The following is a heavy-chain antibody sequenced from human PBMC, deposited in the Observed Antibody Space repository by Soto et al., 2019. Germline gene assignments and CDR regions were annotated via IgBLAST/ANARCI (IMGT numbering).Heavy chain of an antibody. Sequence: QVQLQESGPRLVKPSGTLSLTCIVSRDSISGAWWTWVRQPPGKGLEWIGEISHSGTTNYNPSLKSRVTISVDKSKNQFSLNLNSVTVADTAVYFCARNGGAYSQASWGQGILVTVSS. CDR1: RDSISGAW. CDR3: ARNGGAYSQAS. V-gene: IGHV4-4*02. J-gene: IGHJ5*02. D-gene: IGHD2-21*01. CDR2: ISHSGTT.